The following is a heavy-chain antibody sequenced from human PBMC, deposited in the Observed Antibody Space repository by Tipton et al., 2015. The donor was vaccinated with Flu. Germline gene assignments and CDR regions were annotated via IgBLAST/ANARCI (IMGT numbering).Heavy chain of an antibody. CDR2: IYYSGST. V-gene: IGHV4-59*01. CDR1: GGSISSYY. CDR3: ARVLDYYDSSGPFGY. D-gene: IGHD3-22*01. Sequence: LSLTCTVSGGSISSYYWSWIRQPPGKGLEWIGYIYYSGSTNYNPSLKSRVTISVDTSKNQFSLKLSSVTAADTAVYYCARVLDYYDSSGPFGYWGQGTLVTVSS. J-gene: IGHJ4*02.